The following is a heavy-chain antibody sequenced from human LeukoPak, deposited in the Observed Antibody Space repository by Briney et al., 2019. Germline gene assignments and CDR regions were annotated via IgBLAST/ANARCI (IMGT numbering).Heavy chain of an antibody. CDR1: GFTFSIHS. D-gene: IGHD3-10*01. J-gene: IGHJ4*02. CDR2: ISSRGNYI. CDR3: ARDPGSFYYGSEHEKNFDY. V-gene: IGHV3-21*01. Sequence: GGSVRLSCAASGFTFSIHSMNWVRLAPGKGLECVSSISSRGNYIYYADSVKGRVTICRDNAKDSLYMQMNSLRAEDTAVYYCARDPGSFYYGSEHEKNFDYWGQGTLVTVSS.